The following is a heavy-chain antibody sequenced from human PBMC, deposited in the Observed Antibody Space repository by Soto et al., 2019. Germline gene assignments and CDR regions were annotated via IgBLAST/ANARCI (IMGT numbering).Heavy chain of an antibody. CDR1: GGSISSSSYY. V-gene: IGHV4-39*01. CDR3: ASSMVRGVINYFQH. CDR2: IYYSGST. Sequence: QLQLQESGPGLVKPSETLSLTCTVSGGSISSSSYYWGWIRQPPGKGLEWIGSIYYSGSTYYNPSLRTRVTXXVXTXMTRISLKLSSVTAADTAVYYCASSMVRGVINYFQHWGQGTLVTVSS. D-gene: IGHD3-10*01. J-gene: IGHJ1*01.